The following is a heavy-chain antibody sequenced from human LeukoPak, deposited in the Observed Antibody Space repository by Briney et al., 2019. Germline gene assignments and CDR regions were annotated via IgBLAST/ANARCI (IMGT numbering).Heavy chain of an antibody. CDR2: ISGSGGST. CDR3: AKDRAPNDYGDLSY. Sequence: PGGSLRLSCAASGFTFSSYAMSWVRQAPGKGLEWVSAISGSGGSTHYADSVKGRFTISRDNSKNTPYLQMNSLRAEDTAVYYCAKDRAPNDYGDLSYWGQGTLVTVSS. V-gene: IGHV3-23*01. J-gene: IGHJ4*02. CDR1: GFTFSSYA. D-gene: IGHD4-17*01.